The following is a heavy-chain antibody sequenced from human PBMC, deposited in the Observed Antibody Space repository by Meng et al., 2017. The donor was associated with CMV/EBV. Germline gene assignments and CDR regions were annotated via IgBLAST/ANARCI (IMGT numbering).Heavy chain of an antibody. CDR1: GGPFSGYY. CDR3: ARGRGLCSSTSCCSRYYNYYGMDV. J-gene: IGHJ6*02. D-gene: IGHD2-2*01. Sequence: SETLSLPCAVYGGPFSGYYWRGLRQPPGKGLEWIGEINHSGSTNYNSSLKSRVTISVDTSKNQFSLKLSSVTAADTAVYYCARGRGLCSSTSCCSRYYNYYGMDVWGQGTTVTVSS. CDR2: INHSGST. V-gene: IGHV4-34*01.